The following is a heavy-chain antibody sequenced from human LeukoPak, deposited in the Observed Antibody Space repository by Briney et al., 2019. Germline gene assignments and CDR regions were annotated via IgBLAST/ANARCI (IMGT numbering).Heavy chain of an antibody. CDR2: ISASGNAM. CDR1: GFTFSSYD. V-gene: IGHV3-48*02. J-gene: IGHJ4*02. CDR3: ARRFDS. Sequence: PGGSLRLSCAASGFTFSSYDMIWVRQAPGKGLEWVSYISASGNAMYYANSVKGRFSISRDNAKNSRSLQVNSLRDEDTAVYFCARRFDSWGQGTLVTVSS.